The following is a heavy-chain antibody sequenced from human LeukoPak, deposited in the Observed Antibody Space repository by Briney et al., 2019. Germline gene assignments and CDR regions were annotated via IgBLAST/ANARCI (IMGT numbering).Heavy chain of an antibody. D-gene: IGHD3-3*01. CDR3: ARGPRRFTIFGVVTTIDY. CDR1: GFTFSSYW. CDR2: INSDGSST. V-gene: IGHV3-74*01. Sequence: GGSLRLSCAASGFTFSSYWMHWVRQAPGEGLVWVSRINSDGSSTSYADSVKGRFTISRDNAKNTLYLQMNSLRAEDTAVYYCARGPRRFTIFGVVTTIDYWGQGTLVTVSS. J-gene: IGHJ4*02.